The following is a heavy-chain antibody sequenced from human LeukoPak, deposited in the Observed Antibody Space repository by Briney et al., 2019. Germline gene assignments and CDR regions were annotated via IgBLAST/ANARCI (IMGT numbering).Heavy chain of an antibody. D-gene: IGHD3-10*01. CDR3: AKELLWFGEPPYYYYYYGMDV. J-gene: IGHJ6*02. CDR1: GFTFSSYG. V-gene: IGHV3-30*18. Sequence: GGSLRLSCAASGFTFSSYGMHWVRQAPGKGLEWVAVISYDGSNKYYADSVKGRFTISRDNSKNTLYLQMNSLRAEDTAVYYCAKELLWFGEPPYYYYYYGMDVWGQGTTVTVSS. CDR2: ISYDGSNK.